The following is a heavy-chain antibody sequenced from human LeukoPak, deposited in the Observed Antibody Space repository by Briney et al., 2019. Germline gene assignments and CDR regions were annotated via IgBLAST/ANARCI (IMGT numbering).Heavy chain of an antibody. CDR1: GYTFTGYY. CDR2: INPNSGGT. D-gene: IGHD2-2*01. V-gene: IGHV1-2*02. CDR3: AMFDQIVVVPAAEGGIDY. Sequence: ASVKVSCKASGYTFTGYYMHWVRQAPGQGLEWMGWINPNSGGTNYAQRFQGRVTMTRDTSISTAYMELSRLRSDDTAVYYCAMFDQIVVVPAAEGGIDYWGQGTLVTVSS. J-gene: IGHJ4*02.